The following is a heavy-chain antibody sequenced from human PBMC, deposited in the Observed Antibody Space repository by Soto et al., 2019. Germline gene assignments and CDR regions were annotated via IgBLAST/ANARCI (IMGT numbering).Heavy chain of an antibody. V-gene: IGHV1-18*01. CDR1: GYTFTSYG. CDR2: ISAYNGNT. Sequence: ASVKVSCKASGYTFTSYGISWVRQAPGQGLEWMGWISAYNGNTNYAQKLQGRVTMTTDTSTSTAYMELRSLRSDDTAVYYCARCYDFWSVYYLPPYYYYGMDVWGQGITVTVSS. CDR3: ARCYDFWSVYYLPPYYYYGMDV. D-gene: IGHD3-3*01. J-gene: IGHJ6*02.